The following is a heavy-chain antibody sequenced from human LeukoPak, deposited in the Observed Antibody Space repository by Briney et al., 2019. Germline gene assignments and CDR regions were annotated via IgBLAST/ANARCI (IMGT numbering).Heavy chain of an antibody. V-gene: IGHV1-2*02. Sequence: GASVKVSCKASGYTFTGYYMHWVRQAPGQGLEWMGWINPNSGGTNYAQKFQGRVTMTRDTSISTAYMELSRLRSADTAVYYCARDGGHYGSGSYYIDYWGQGTLVTVSS. D-gene: IGHD3-10*01. CDR1: GYTFTGYY. CDR2: INPNSGGT. CDR3: ARDGGHYGSGSYYIDY. J-gene: IGHJ4*02.